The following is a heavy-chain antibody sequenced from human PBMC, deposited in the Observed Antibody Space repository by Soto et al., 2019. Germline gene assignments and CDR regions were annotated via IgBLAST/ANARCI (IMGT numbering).Heavy chain of an antibody. Sequence: HPGGSLRLSCAASGFTFSSYAMHWVRQAPGKGLEWVAVISYDGSNKYYADSVKGRFTISRDNSKNTLYLQMNSLRAEDTAVYYCVRPPGLEYSYTFDYWGQGTLVTVSS. J-gene: IGHJ4*02. D-gene: IGHD5-18*01. V-gene: IGHV3-30-3*01. CDR3: VRPPGLEYSYTFDY. CDR2: ISYDGSNK. CDR1: GFTFSSYA.